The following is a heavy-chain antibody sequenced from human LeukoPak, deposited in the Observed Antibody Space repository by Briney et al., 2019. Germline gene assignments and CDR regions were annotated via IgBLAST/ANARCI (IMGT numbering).Heavy chain of an antibody. J-gene: IGHJ3*02. D-gene: IGHD3-10*01. V-gene: IGHV4-38-2*02. CDR3: ARLITMVRGVIITHAFDI. Sequence: SETLSLTCTVSGYSISSGYYWGWIRQPPGKGLEWIGSIYHSGSTYYNPSLKSRVTISADTSKNQFSLKLSSVTAADTAVYYCARLITMVRGVIITHAFDIWGQGTMVTVSS. CDR1: GYSISSGYY. CDR2: IYHSGST.